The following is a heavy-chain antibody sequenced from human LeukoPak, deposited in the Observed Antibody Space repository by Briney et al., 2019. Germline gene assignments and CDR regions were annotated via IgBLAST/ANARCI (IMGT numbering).Heavy chain of an antibody. V-gene: IGHV4-34*01. Sequence: SETLSLTCAVYGGSFSGYYWGWIRQPPGKGLEWIGHIYCSGSTYYNPSLKSRVTISVDTSKNQFSLKLTSVTAADTAVYNCARYSSAWFDPWGQGTLVTVSS. CDR1: GGSFSGYY. CDR3: ARYSSAWFDP. CDR2: IYCSGST. J-gene: IGHJ5*02. D-gene: IGHD6-25*01.